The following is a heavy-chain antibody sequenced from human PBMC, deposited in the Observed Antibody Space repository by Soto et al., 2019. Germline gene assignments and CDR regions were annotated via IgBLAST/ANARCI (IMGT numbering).Heavy chain of an antibody. CDR2: ISYDGSNK. CDR1: GFTFSSYG. J-gene: IGHJ4*02. CDR3: ANDFGWYLMWGPDY. V-gene: IGHV3-30*18. D-gene: IGHD6-19*01. Sequence: QVQLVESGGGVVQPGRSLRLSCAASGFTFSSYGMHWVRQAPGKGLEWVAVISYDGSNKDYADSVKGRFTISRDNSKNAMCLQMNGMRAEDRAVYCCANDFGWYLMWGPDYWGQGTLVTVSS.